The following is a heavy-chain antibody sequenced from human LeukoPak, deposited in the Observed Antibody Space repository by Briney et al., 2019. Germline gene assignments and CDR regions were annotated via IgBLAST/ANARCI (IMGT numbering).Heavy chain of an antibody. Sequence: SQTLSLTCAISGDSVSSNSAAWNWIRQSPSRGLEWLGRTYYRSKWYNDYAVSVKSRITINPDTSKNQFSLQLNSVTPEDTAVYYCAREPIITMIVVVVNRAFDIWGQGTMVTVSS. J-gene: IGHJ3*02. CDR1: GDSVSSNSAA. CDR2: TYYRSKWYN. V-gene: IGHV6-1*01. CDR3: AREPIITMIVVVVNRAFDI. D-gene: IGHD3-22*01.